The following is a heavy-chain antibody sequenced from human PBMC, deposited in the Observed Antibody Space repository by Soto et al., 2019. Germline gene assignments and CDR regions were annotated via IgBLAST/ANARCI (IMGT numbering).Heavy chain of an antibody. CDR3: ARKNYYADSGVYDY. CDR1: GFTFSSFH. CDR2: ITSSSDTI. V-gene: IGHV3-48*04. J-gene: IGHJ4*02. D-gene: IGHD3-22*01. Sequence: PGGSLRLSCAASGFTFSSFHMNWVRQAPGRGLEWVAYITSSSDTIYYSDSVKGRFTISRDNAKNSLYLQMDSLRADDTAVYYCARKNYYADSGVYDYWGQGALVTVSS.